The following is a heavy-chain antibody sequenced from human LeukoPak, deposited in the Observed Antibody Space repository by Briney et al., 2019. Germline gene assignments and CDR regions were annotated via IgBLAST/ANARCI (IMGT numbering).Heavy chain of an antibody. J-gene: IGHJ6*04. V-gene: IGHV4-38-2*01. Sequence: SETLSLTCAVSGYSISSGYDWGWIRQPPGKGLEWIGSIYHSGSTYYNPSLKSRVTISVDTSKNQFSLKLSSVPAADTAVYYCASPGSGSYGMDVWGKGTTVTVSS. CDR3: ASPGSGSYGMDV. CDR1: GYSISSGYD. D-gene: IGHD3-10*01. CDR2: IYHSGST.